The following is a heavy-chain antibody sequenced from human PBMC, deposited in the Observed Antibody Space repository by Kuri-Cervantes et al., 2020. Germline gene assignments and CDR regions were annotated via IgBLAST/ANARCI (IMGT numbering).Heavy chain of an antibody. V-gene: IGHV3-9*01. CDR2: IGWNSGSI. CDR1: GFTFDDYA. CDR3: AKAAWGANDY. Sequence: LSLTCAASGFTFDDYAMHWVRQAPGKGLEWVSGIGWNSGSIGYADSVKGRFTISRDNSKNTLYLQMNSLRAEDTAVYYCAKAAWGANDYWGQGTLVTVSS. J-gene: IGHJ4*02. D-gene: IGHD3-16*01.